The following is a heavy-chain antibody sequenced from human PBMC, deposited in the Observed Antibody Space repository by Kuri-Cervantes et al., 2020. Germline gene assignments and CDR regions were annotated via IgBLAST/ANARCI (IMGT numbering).Heavy chain of an antibody. CDR1: GFTFSSYA. J-gene: IGHJ4*02. CDR3: ARVLGGIDY. Sequence: GGSLRPSCAASGFTFSSYAMHWVRQAPGKGLEWVAVISYDGSNKYYADSVEGRFTISRDNSKNTLYLQMNSLRAEDTAVYYCARVLGGIDYWGQGTLVTVSS. V-gene: IGHV3-30-3*01. CDR2: ISYDGSNK. D-gene: IGHD3-16*01.